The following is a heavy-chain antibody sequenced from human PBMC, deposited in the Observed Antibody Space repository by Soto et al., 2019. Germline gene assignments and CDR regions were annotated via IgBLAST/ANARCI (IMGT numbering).Heavy chain of an antibody. Sequence: QVQLQESGPGLVKPSQTLSLTCTVSGGSISSRGYHWSWIRQPPGKGLEWIGCIYYSGSTYYNPSLKSRVTMSLDTSKNQISVKRSSVTAADTAVYYCARDSSSWTTGLLDYWGQGTLVTVSS. CDR1: GGSISSRGYH. J-gene: IGHJ4*02. V-gene: IGHV4-30-4*01. CDR3: ARDSSSWTTGLLDY. CDR2: IYYSGST. D-gene: IGHD6-13*01.